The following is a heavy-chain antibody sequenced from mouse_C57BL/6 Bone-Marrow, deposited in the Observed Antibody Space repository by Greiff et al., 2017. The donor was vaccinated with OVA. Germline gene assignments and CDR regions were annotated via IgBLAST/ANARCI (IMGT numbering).Heavy chain of an antibody. CDR1: GYTFTSYW. Sequence: VQLQQPGAELVKPGASVKLSCKASGYTFTSYWMQWVKQRPGQGLEWIGEIDPSDSYTNYNQKFKGKATLTVDTSSSTAYMQLSSLTSEDSAVYYSARDWGGYYFDYWGQGTTLTVSS. CDR3: ARDWGGYYFDY. V-gene: IGHV1-50*01. CDR2: IDPSDSYT. J-gene: IGHJ2*01. D-gene: IGHD4-1*01.